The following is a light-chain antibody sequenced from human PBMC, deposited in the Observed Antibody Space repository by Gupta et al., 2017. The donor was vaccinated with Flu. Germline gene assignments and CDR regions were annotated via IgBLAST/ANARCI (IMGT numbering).Light chain of an antibody. J-gene: IGKJ5*01. Sequence: PSSLSSSVGDRVPISCRASQGIRSDLGWYQQKPGKAPKRLIYAASRVQSGVPSRFSGSGSGTXFTLTIXSLQPAAFPTYYCRQHNSCPLTFGXGTRLDIK. CDR1: QGIRSD. CDR2: AAS. CDR3: RQHNSCPLT. V-gene: IGKV1-17*01.